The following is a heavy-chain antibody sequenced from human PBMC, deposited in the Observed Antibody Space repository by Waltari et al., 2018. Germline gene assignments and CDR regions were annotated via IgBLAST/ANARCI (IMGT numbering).Heavy chain of an antibody. J-gene: IGHJ6*02. CDR2: VTQDGTET. CDR1: GFMFGHHW. CDR3: ARILCDGSKCYNGLDV. V-gene: IGHV3-7*01. D-gene: IGHD3-10*01. Sequence: VQLVESGGGVIQSGGSLRLSCAAYGFMFGHHWMSWVRPAPGKGRGEVENVTQDGTETIYVNSVNGRFTILRDNAKNSLFLQMNSLRADDTGVYYCARILCDGSKCYNGLDVWGQGTAVTVSS.